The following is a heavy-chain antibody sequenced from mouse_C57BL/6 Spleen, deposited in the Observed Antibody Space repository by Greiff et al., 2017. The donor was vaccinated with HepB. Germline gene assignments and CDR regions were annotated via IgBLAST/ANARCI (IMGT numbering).Heavy chain of an antibody. CDR1: GFTFSDYG. Sequence: DVKLVESGGGLVQPGGSLKLSCAASGFTFSDYGMAWVRQAPRKGPEWVAFISNLAYSIYYADTVTGRFTISRENAKHTLYLEMSSLRSEDTAMYYCARLPIYYVNGYFDVWGTGTTVTVSS. V-gene: IGHV5-15*01. CDR3: ARLPIYYVNGYFDV. CDR2: ISNLAYSI. D-gene: IGHD2-1*01. J-gene: IGHJ1*03.